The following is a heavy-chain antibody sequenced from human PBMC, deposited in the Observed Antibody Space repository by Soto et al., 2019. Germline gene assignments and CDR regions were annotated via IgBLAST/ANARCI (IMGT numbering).Heavy chain of an antibody. CDR1: GFSFSGYW. D-gene: IGHD2-8*01. CDR3: ASCTYTGVYYYYYYMDV. Sequence: GGSLRLSCAASGFSFSGYWMHWVRQDPGKGLVWVSRINTDGSSTSYADSVRGRFTISRDDAKNTLYLQMNSLRVEDTAVYYCASCTYTGVYYYYYYMDVWGKGTTVTVSS. J-gene: IGHJ6*03. V-gene: IGHV3-74*01. CDR2: INTDGSST.